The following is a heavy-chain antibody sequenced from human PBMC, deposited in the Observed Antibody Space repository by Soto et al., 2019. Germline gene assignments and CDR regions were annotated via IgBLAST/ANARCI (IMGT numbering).Heavy chain of an antibody. Sequence: EVQLVESGGGLVKPGGSLRLSCAASGFTFSSYSMNWVRQAPGKGLEWVSSISSSSSYIYYADSVKGRFTISRDNAKKSLYLQMNSLRAEDTAVYYCAREVGEYQTREYSSPYYYYGMDVWGQGTTVTVAS. CDR2: ISSSSSYI. J-gene: IGHJ6*02. CDR1: GFTFSSYS. CDR3: AREVGEYQTREYSSPYYYYGMDV. V-gene: IGHV3-21*01. D-gene: IGHD6-6*01.